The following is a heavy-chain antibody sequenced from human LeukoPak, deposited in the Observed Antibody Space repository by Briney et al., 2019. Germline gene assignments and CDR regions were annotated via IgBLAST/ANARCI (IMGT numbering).Heavy chain of an antibody. J-gene: IGHJ4*02. CDR1: GFSFSSFD. CDR3: AKDRGSSWYTFDY. V-gene: IGHV3-23*01. CDR2: IRESGEST. Sequence: QSGGSLRLSCAASGFSFSSFDMSWVRQAPGKGLEWVSAIRESGESTYYADSVKGRFTISRDNSKNTLYLQMNSLRAEDTAVYYCAKDRGSSWYTFDYWGQGTLVTVSS. D-gene: IGHD6-13*01.